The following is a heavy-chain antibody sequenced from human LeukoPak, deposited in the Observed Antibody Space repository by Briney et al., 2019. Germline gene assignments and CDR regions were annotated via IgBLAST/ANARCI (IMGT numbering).Heavy chain of an antibody. CDR2: ICNTGGT. J-gene: IGHJ4*02. Sequence: SETLSLTCAVSGGSNSAYCWSWIRQPPGKGLEWIGYICNTGGTNYNPSLESRVTISMDTSKTQFSLRVTSVTTADTAVYYCARRGAPRMPELDYLGQGTLVTISS. CDR1: GGSNSAYC. D-gene: IGHD2-15*01. V-gene: IGHV4-59*01. CDR3: ARRGAPRMPELDY.